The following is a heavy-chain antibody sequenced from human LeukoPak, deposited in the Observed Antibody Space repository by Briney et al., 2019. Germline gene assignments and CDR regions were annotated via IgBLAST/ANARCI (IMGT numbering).Heavy chain of an antibody. Sequence: GGSLRLSCAAAGFTFSSYGMHWVRQAPGKGLEWVAVIPSDGSNKYYADSVKGRFTISRDNSKNTLYLQMNSLRAEDTAVYYCAKGLGYDSSGYYYYYGMDVWGQGTTVTVSS. D-gene: IGHD3-22*01. CDR2: IPSDGSNK. CDR3: AKGLGYDSSGYYYYYGMDV. CDR1: GFTFSSYG. V-gene: IGHV3-30*02. J-gene: IGHJ6*02.